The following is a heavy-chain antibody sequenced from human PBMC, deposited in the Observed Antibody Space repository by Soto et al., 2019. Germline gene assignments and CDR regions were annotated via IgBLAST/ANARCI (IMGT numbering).Heavy chain of an antibody. CDR2: LYYGRRA. V-gene: IGHV4-59*01. CDR3: ALRSMAVVPEY. CDR1: GEYIRTDY. D-gene: IGHD3-22*01. J-gene: IGHJ4*02. Sequence: SETRSHTSGGSGEYIRTDYCNWIRQPPMKGLRSIGYLYYGRRANYNPSLKSRVTLSVDTSTNQCSLTLSSMTAADTAVYYCALRSMAVVPEYWGQGTLVT.